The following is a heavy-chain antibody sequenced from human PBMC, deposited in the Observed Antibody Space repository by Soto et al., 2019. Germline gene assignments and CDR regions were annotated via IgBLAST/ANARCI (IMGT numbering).Heavy chain of an antibody. CDR3: ATDQQYQLLWTFDY. Sequence: EVQLLESGGGLVQPGGSLRLSCAASGFTFSSYAMSWVRQAPGKGLEWVSAISGSGGSTYYADSVKGRFTISRDNSKKTLYLQMNSLRAEDTAVYYCATDQQYQLLWTFDYWGQGTLVTVSS. V-gene: IGHV3-23*01. CDR1: GFTFSSYA. J-gene: IGHJ4*02. CDR2: ISGSGGST. D-gene: IGHD2-2*01.